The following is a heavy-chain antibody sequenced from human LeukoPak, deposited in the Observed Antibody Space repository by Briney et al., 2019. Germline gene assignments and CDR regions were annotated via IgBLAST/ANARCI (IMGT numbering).Heavy chain of an antibody. V-gene: IGHV3-74*01. D-gene: IGHD1-26*01. J-gene: IGHJ3*02. Sequence: QAGGSLRLSCAASGFTFSSYWMHWVRQAPGKGLVWVSRINSDGSSTSYADSVKGRFTISRDNAKSTLYLQMNSLRVEDTAVYYCARGGSYSSNAFDXWGQGTMVTV. CDR3: ARGGSYSSNAFDX. CDR1: GFTFSSYW. CDR2: INSDGSST.